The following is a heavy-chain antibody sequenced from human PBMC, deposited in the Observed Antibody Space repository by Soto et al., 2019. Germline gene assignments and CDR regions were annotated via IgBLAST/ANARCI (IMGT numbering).Heavy chain of an antibody. CDR1: GYIFSTYS. V-gene: IGHV1-18*01. D-gene: IGHD3-3*01. CDR3: GRDRLFALLEWSASDSYGMEV. CDR2: ISTSNGYT. J-gene: IGHJ6*02. Sequence: WPSVKVSCNAAGYIFSTYSISWVRQAPGQGLGWMGWISTSNGYTNYAQKVQGRVSMTTDTSTNTAYMEVRSLRSDDTAFYLCGRDRLFALLEWSASDSYGMEVWAQGTWV.